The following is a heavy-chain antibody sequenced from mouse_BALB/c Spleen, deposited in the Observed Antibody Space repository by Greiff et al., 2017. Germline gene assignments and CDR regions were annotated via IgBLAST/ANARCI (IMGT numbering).Heavy chain of an antibody. CDR2: IWSGGST. Sequence: VKLMESGPGLVQPSQSLSITCTVSGFSLTSYGVHWVRQSPGKGLEWLGVIWSGGSTDYNAAFISRLSISKDNSKSQVFFKMNSLQANDTARYYCAREGRGNYGSAMDYWGQGTSVTVSS. D-gene: IGHD2-1*01. J-gene: IGHJ4*01. CDR3: AREGRGNYGSAMDY. CDR1: GFSLTSYG. V-gene: IGHV2-2*02.